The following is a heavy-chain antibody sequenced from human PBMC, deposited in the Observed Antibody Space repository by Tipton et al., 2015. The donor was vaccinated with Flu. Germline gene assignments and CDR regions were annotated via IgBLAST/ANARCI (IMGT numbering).Heavy chain of an antibody. V-gene: IGHV4-59*08. Sequence: TLSLTCTVSGGSISSYYWSWIRQPPGKGLEWIGYIYYSGSTNYNPSLKSRVTISVDTSKNQFSLKLSSVTAADTAVYYCARPIVADARGAFDIWGQGTMVTVSS. J-gene: IGHJ3*02. D-gene: IGHD5-12*01. CDR3: ARPIVADARGAFDI. CDR2: IYYSGST. CDR1: GGSISSYY.